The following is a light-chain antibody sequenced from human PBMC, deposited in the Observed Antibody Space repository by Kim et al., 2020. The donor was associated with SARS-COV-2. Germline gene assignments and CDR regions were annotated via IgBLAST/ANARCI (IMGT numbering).Light chain of an antibody. V-gene: IGLV2-14*03. J-gene: IGLJ1*01. Sequence: QSALTQPTSVSGSPGQSITISCTGTSSDVGTYNYVSWYQQYPGKAPKLMIYDVNKRPSGVSNRFSGSKSGNTASLTISGLQAEDEADYYCSSYATSRSYVFGAETKVTVL. CDR3: SSYATSRSYV. CDR1: SSDVGTYNY. CDR2: DVN.